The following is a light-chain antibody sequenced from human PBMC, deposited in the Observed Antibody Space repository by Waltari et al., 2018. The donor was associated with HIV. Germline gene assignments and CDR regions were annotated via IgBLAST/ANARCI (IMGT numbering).Light chain of an antibody. CDR3: QVWDSTTDHVL. Sequence: SSLLTQTPSVSVAPGKTARVTCGGNNIERKSVHWYQQKPGQAPLLVIYYDTDRPSGSPERFFGSNSGNTATLTMSGVGDGDEADYYCQVWDSTTDHVLVGGGTRLTVL. J-gene: IGLJ2*01. V-gene: IGLV3-21*04. CDR1: NIERKS. CDR2: YDT.